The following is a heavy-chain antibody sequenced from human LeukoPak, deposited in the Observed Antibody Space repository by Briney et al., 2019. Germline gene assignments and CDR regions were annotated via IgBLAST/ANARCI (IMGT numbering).Heavy chain of an antibody. J-gene: IGHJ1*01. CDR2: ISSSSSYI. CDR3: AKDRSSGGFAKGGYFQH. D-gene: IGHD2-15*01. V-gene: IGHV3-21*04. CDR1: GFTFSSYS. Sequence: GGSLRLSCAASGFTFSSYSMNWVRQAPGKGLEWVSSISSSSSYIYYADSVKGRFTISRDNAKNSLYLQMNSLRAEDTAVYYCAKDRSSGGFAKGGYFQHWGQGTLVTVSS.